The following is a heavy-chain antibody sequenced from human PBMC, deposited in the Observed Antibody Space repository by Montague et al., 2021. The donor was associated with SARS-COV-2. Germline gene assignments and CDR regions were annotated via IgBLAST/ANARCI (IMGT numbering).Heavy chain of an antibody. J-gene: IGHJ6*02. CDR2: ISYDGSIK. Sequence: SRRLSFAASGFTFNNFAMHWVRQAPGKGLEWMAVISYDGSIKYYADSLRGRFTISRDSSQRTLYLQMNSLSGEDTAVYYCAKNRDIFWFGEGRDSMDVWGQGTTVIVSS. D-gene: IGHD3-10*01. V-gene: IGHV3-30*18. CDR3: AKNRDIFWFGEGRDSMDV. CDR1: GFTFNNFA.